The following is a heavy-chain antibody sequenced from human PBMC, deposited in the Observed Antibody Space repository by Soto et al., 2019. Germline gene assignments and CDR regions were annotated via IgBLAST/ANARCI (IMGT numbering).Heavy chain of an antibody. Sequence: QVQLQESGPGLVKPSETLSLKCSVSGDSILSGGYYWTLIRQHPGKGLEWMGYIYSIGTTFYNPSQKRRVDVSVDVSKNLNSLTMTSATAADKDVYYGALKQKSAPTVHWFFDLWGRGTLVTVSS. CDR3: ALKQKSAPTVHWFFDL. CDR2: IYSIGTT. D-gene: IGHD6-6*01. CDR1: GDSILSGGYY. J-gene: IGHJ2*01. V-gene: IGHV4-31*03.